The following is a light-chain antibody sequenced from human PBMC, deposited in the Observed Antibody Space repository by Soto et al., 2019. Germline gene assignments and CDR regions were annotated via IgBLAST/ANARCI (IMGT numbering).Light chain of an antibody. J-gene: IGKJ3*01. CDR3: QRYGSSPRFT. CDR1: QSVSSSY. Sequence: EIVLTQSPGTLSLSPGERATLSCRASQSVSSSYLAWYQQKPGQAPRLLIYGASSRATGIPDRFSGSRSGTDFTLTISRLAPEDFAVYYCQRYGSSPRFTFGPGTKVDIK. V-gene: IGKV3-20*01. CDR2: GAS.